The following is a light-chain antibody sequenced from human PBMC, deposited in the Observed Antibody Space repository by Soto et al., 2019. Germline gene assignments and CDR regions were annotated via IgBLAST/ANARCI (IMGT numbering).Light chain of an antibody. CDR2: AAS. V-gene: IGKV3-20*01. CDR1: QSVRSAY. J-gene: IGKJ1*01. CDR3: QQHGSLPWT. Sequence: ESVLTQSPGTLSLSPGEGATLSCRASQSVRSAYLAWYQLKPGQAPRLLIYAASSRATGIPDRFSGSGSGTDFTLTISRLEPEDFALYYCQQHGSLPWTFGQGTKVEIK.